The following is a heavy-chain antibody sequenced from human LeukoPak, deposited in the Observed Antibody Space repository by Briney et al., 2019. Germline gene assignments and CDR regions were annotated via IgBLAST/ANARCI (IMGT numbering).Heavy chain of an antibody. CDR3: TRRAVAGNGGKCGDY. V-gene: IGHV1-18*01. CDR2: ISAYNGNT. CDR1: GYTFTSYG. D-gene: IGHD6-19*01. J-gene: IGHJ4*02. Sequence: ASVKVSCKASGYTFTSYGISWVRQAPGQGLEWMGWISAYNGNTNYAQKPQGRVTMTTDTSTSKADMERRSPRADDTAGHYCTRRAVAGNGGKCGDYWGQGTLVTVS.